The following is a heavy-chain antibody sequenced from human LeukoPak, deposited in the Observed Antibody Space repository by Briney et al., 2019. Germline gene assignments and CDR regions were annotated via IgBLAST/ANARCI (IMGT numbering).Heavy chain of an antibody. CDR2: IIPIFGTA. Sequence: SVKVSCKASGGTFSSYAISWVRQAPGQGLEWMGGIIPIFGTANYAQKFQGRVTITADESTSPAYMELSSLRSEDTAVYYCARIPTGTYRFDPWGQGTLVTVSS. D-gene: IGHD1-1*01. CDR3: ARIPTGTYRFDP. J-gene: IGHJ5*02. V-gene: IGHV1-69*13. CDR1: GGTFSSYA.